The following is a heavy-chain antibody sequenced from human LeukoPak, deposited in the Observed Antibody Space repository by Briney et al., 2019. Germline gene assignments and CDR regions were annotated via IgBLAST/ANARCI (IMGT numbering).Heavy chain of an antibody. Sequence: GSPSLFCAASGFTVSSNYMSWVCQAPGKGLEWVSVIYSGGSTYYTDCLKRRFTISRDNSKNTLYLQMNSLRAEDTAVYYCARDEQQLSFDYWGESPVAAVSS. V-gene: IGHV3-66*01. D-gene: IGHD6-13*01. CDR1: GFTVSSNY. CDR2: IYSGGST. J-gene: IGHJ4*02. CDR3: ARDEQQLSFDY.